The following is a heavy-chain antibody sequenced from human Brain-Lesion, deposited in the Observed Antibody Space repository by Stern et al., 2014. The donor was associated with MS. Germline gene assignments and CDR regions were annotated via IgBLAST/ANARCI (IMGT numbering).Heavy chain of an antibody. V-gene: IGHV4-61*02. CDR2: IFNSGST. CDR3: ARGRVVPGFQYYATDV. Sequence: QDQLVQSGPGLVKPSQTLSLSCTVSGGSISSGGYYWSWIRQPAGQGLEWIGRIFNSGSTSSNPSLQSRVTISIDTSKKLFSPRLNSMTAADTAVYYCARGRVVPGFQYYATDVWGQGTTVIVSS. J-gene: IGHJ6*02. D-gene: IGHD2-2*01. CDR1: GGSISSGGYY.